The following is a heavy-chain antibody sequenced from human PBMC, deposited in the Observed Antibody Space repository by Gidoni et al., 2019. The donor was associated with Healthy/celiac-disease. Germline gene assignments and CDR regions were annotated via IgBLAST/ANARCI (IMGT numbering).Heavy chain of an antibody. CDR2: IFYTWST. CDR1: GRSITSTFDY. Sequence: QLQLQESGPGLVKPSETLSLTCPVSGRSITSTFDYWAWVRQPPGKGLEWIGNIFYTWSTYYNPSLKSRGTLSVDTSKNQFSLKLSSVTAADTAVYYCARMTLVRGVISVYFDYWGQGTLVTVSS. V-gene: IGHV4-39*01. D-gene: IGHD3-10*01. J-gene: IGHJ4*02. CDR3: ARMTLVRGVISVYFDY.